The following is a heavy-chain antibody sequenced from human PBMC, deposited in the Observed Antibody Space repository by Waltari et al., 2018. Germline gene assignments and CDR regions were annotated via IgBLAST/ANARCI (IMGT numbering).Heavy chain of an antibody. V-gene: IGHV4-39*06. CDR3: ASVYSYGSPDY. CDR1: GGPIRRSSYY. J-gene: IGHJ4*02. Sequence: LQLQESGPGLVKPSDTLSLTCTVSGGPIRRSSYYWGWIRQPPGKGLEWIGSIYYSGSTYYNPSLKSRVTISVDTSKNQFALKLSSVTAADTAVYYCASVYSYGSPDYWGQGTLVTVSS. D-gene: IGHD5-18*01. CDR2: IYYSGST.